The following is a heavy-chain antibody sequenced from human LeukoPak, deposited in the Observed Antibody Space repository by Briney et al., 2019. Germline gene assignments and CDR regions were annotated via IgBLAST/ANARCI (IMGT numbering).Heavy chain of an antibody. Sequence: GGSLRLSCAASGFTFSSYAMSWVRQAPGKGLEWVSAIRGSGGSTYHADSVKGRFTISRDNSKSTLYLQMNSLRAEDTAVYYCTKVTDRTGGYWFYPWGQGTLVTVSS. D-gene: IGHD1-1*01. J-gene: IGHJ5*02. CDR3: TKVTDRTGGYWFYP. V-gene: IGHV3-23*01. CDR2: IRGSGGST. CDR1: GFTFSSYA.